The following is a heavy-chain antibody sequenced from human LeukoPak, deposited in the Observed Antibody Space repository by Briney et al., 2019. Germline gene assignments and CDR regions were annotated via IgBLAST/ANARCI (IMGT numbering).Heavy chain of an antibody. Sequence: SETLSLTCAVYGGSFSGYYWSWIRRPPGKGLEWIGEINHSGSTNYNPSLKSRVTISVDTSKSQFSLKLSSVTAADTAVYYCARGRAFGVLFDYWGQGTLVTVSS. CDR1: GGSFSGYY. J-gene: IGHJ4*02. V-gene: IGHV4-34*01. CDR2: INHSGST. CDR3: ARGRAFGVLFDY. D-gene: IGHD3-16*01.